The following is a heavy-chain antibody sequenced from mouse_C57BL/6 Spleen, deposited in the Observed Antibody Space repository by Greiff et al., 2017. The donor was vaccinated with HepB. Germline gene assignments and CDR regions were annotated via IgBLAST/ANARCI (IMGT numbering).Heavy chain of an antibody. CDR2: IHPNSGST. CDR1: GYTFTSYW. CDR3: ARDTYYGNYYFDY. J-gene: IGHJ2*01. Sequence: QVQLQQPGAELVKPGASVKLSCKASGYTFTSYWMHWVKQRPGQGLEWIGMIHPNSGSTNYNEKFKSKATLTVDKSSSTAYMQLSSLTSEDSAVYYCARDTYYGNYYFDYWGQGTTLTVSS. D-gene: IGHD2-10*01. V-gene: IGHV1-64*01.